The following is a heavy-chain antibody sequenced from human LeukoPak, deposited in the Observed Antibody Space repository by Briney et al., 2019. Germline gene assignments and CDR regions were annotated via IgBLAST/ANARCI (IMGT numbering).Heavy chain of an antibody. CDR3: ARGGYCSSTSCYRRIDNQYFQH. Sequence: SSVKVSCKASGGTFSRYAISWVRQAPGQGLEWMGGIIPIFGTANYAQKFQGRVTITADESTSTAYMELSSLRSEDTAVYYCARGGYCSSTSCYRRIDNQYFQHWGQGTLVTVSS. J-gene: IGHJ1*01. CDR2: IIPIFGTA. CDR1: GGTFSRYA. D-gene: IGHD2-2*02. V-gene: IGHV1-69*01.